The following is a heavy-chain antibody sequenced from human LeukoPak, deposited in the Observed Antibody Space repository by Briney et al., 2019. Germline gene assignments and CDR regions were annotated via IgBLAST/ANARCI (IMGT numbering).Heavy chain of an antibody. CDR2: INQGGSAR. CDR1: GFTFSTFW. Sequence: GGSLRLSCAASGFTFSTFWMGWVRQVPGKGLEWVANINQGGSARYYVDSVKGRFTISRDNAENALYLQMNSLRAEDTAVYFCARDISASGIFFDSWGQGTLVTVSS. J-gene: IGHJ4*02. CDR3: ARDISASGIFFDS. V-gene: IGHV3-7*01. D-gene: IGHD6-13*01.